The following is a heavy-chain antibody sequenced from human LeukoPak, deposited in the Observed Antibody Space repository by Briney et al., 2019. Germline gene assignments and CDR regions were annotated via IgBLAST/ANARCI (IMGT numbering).Heavy chain of an antibody. D-gene: IGHD3-22*01. CDR1: GGTFSSYT. V-gene: IGHV1-69*02. Sequence: SVKVSCKASGGTFSSYTISWVRQAPGQGLEWMGMIIPILGIANYAQKFQGRVTITADKSTSTAYMELSSLRSEDTAVYYCARGGSYDSSGSQFDYWGQGTLVTVSS. CDR3: ARGGSYDSSGSQFDY. J-gene: IGHJ4*02. CDR2: IIPILGIA.